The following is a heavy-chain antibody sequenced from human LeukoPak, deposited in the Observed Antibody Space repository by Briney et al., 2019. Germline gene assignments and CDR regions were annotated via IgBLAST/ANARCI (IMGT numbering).Heavy chain of an antibody. J-gene: IGHJ4*02. CDR1: GGSFSGYY. V-gene: IGHV4-34*01. D-gene: IGHD3-10*01. Sequence: SETLSLTCAVYGGSFSGYYWSWIRQPPGKGLEWIGEINHSGGTNYNPSLKSRVTISVDASKNQFSLKLSSVTAADTAVYYCARGGGSGSLSSDYWGQGTLVTVSS. CDR2: INHSGGT. CDR3: ARGGGSGSLSSDY.